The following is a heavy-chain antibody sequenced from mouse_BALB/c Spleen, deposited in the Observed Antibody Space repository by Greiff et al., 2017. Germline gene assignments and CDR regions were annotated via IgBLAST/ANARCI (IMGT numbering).Heavy chain of an antibody. V-gene: IGHV3-2*02. CDR3: ALITTVVRYFDV. CDR2: ISYSGST. J-gene: IGHJ1*01. CDR1: GYSITSDYA. Sequence: QSGPGLVKPSQSLSLTCTVTGYSITSDYAWNWIRQFPGNKLEWMGYISYSGSTSYNPSLKSRISITRDTSKNQFFLQLNSVTTEDTATYYCALITTVVRYFDVWGAGTTVTVSS. D-gene: IGHD1-1*01.